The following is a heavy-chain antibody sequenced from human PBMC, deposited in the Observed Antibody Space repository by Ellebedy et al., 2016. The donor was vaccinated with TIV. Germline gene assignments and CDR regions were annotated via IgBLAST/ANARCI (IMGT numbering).Heavy chain of an antibody. Sequence: GESLKISCAASGFTFSSYWMHWVRQAPGKGLEWFSSVNGRGSTTYYADSVKGRLTISRDNSKNTLYLQMNSVRAKDTAMYYCARGTFITAAPFDPWGQGTLVTVSS. CDR2: VNGRGSTT. CDR3: ARGTFITAAPFDP. D-gene: IGHD2/OR15-2a*01. J-gene: IGHJ5*02. V-gene: IGHV3-23*01. CDR1: GFTFSSYW.